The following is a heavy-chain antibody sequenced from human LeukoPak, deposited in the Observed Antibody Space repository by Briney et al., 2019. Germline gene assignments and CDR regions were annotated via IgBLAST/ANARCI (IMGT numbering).Heavy chain of an antibody. D-gene: IGHD2/OR15-2a*01. CDR3: ARDRFLRRPEPAEY. J-gene: IGHJ4*02. V-gene: IGHV3-20*04. CDR1: GFNFHDYG. Sequence: GGSLRLSCAASGFNFHDYGMSWVRQAPGKGLEWVSSINRNGGSTGYADSVKGRFTISRDNAKNSLYLQMNSLRAEDTALYYCARDRFLRRPEPAEYWGQGTLVTVSS. CDR2: INRNGGST.